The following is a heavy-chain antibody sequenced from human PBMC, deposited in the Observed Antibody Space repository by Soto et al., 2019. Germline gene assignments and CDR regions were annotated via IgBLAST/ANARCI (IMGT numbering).Heavy chain of an antibody. Sequence: QVQLVESGGGVVQPGRSLRLSCAASGFTFSSYGMHWVRQAPGKGLEWVAVISYDGSNKYYADSVKGRFTISRDNSKNTLYLQMNSLRDEDTAVYYCSGDSSGWHLDYWGQGTLVTVSS. V-gene: IGHV3-30*03. CDR2: ISYDGSNK. CDR3: SGDSSGWHLDY. J-gene: IGHJ4*02. CDR1: GFTFSSYG. D-gene: IGHD6-19*01.